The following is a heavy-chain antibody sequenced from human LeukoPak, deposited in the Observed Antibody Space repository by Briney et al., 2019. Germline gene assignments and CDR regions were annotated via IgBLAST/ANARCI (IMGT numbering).Heavy chain of an antibody. CDR3: ARGDYGGKAGFDY. D-gene: IGHD4-23*01. CDR1: GYTFTGYY. J-gene: IGHJ4*02. V-gene: IGHV1-2*02. Sequence: GASVKVSCKASGYTFTGYYMHWVRQAPGQGLEWMGWINPNSGGTNYAQKFQGRVTMTRDTSISTAYMELSRLRSDDTAVYYCARGDYGGKAGFDYWGQGTLVTVST. CDR2: INPNSGGT.